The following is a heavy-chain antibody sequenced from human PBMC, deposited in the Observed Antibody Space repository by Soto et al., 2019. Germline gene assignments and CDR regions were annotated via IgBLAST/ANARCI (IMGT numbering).Heavy chain of an antibody. J-gene: IGHJ6*02. CDR3: ARDRVYYGLPYYYYYGMDV. Sequence: SETLSLTCAVSGGSISSGGYSWSWIRQPPGKGLEWIGYIYHSGSTYYNPSLKSRVTISVDRSKNQFSLQLNSVTPEDTAVYYCARDRVYYGLPYYYYYGMDVWGQGTTVTVSS. CDR2: IYHSGST. D-gene: IGHD3-10*01. CDR1: GGSISSGGYS. V-gene: IGHV4-30-2*01.